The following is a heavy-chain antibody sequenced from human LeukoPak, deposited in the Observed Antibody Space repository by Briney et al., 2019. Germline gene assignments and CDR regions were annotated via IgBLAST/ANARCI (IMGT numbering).Heavy chain of an antibody. Sequence: GGSLRLSCAASGFTFRSYTMSWVRQAPGKGLEWVSVISGSGTNTDSADSVRGRFTISRDNSKNTLYLQMNSLRAEDTAVYYCAKSVRPVVAAAYFDYWGQGTRVTVSS. J-gene: IGHJ4*02. V-gene: IGHV3-23*01. CDR3: AKSVRPVVAAAYFDY. D-gene: IGHD2-15*01. CDR1: GFTFRSYT. CDR2: ISGSGTNT.